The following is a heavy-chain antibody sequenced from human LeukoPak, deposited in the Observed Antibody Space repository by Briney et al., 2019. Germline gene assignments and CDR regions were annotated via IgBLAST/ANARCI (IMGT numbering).Heavy chain of an antibody. D-gene: IGHD5-12*01. V-gene: IGHV3-53*01. J-gene: IGHJ3*02. CDR2: IYSGGST. CDR3: ARDLGLGAFDI. Sequence: GGSLRLSCAASGLTFSSYAMSWVRQAPGKGLEWVSVIYSGGSTYYADSVKGRFTISRDNSKNTLYLQMNSLRAEDTAVYYCARDLGLGAFDIWGQGTMVTVSS. CDR1: GLTFSSYA.